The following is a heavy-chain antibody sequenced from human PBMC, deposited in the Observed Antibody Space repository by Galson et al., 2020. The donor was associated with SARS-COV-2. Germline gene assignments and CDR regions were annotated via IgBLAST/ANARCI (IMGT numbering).Heavy chain of an antibody. V-gene: IGHV3-9*01. D-gene: IGHD6-19*01. CDR2: ISWNSGSI. Sequence: GGSLRLSCAASGFTFDDYAMHWVRQAPGKGLEWVSGISWNSGSIGYADSVKGRFTISRDNAKNSLYLQMNSLRAEDTALYYCASDVTTGYSSGPGWRYWGQGTLVTVSS. CDR1: GFTFDDYA. J-gene: IGHJ4*02. CDR3: ASDVTTGYSSGPGWRY.